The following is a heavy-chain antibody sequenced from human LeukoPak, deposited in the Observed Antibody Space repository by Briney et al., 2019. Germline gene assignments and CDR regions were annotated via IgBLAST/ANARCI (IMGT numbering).Heavy chain of an antibody. J-gene: IGHJ4*02. CDR3: AKDMGSGWVFDY. V-gene: IGHV3-9*01. D-gene: IGHD6-19*01. CDR1: GFTFDDYA. CDR2: ISWNSGSI. Sequence: QPGGSLRLSCAASGFTFDDYAMHWVRHAPGKGLEWVSGISWNSGSIGYADSVKGRFTISRDNAKNSLYLQMNSLRAEDTALYYCAKDMGSGWVFDYWGQGTLVTVSS.